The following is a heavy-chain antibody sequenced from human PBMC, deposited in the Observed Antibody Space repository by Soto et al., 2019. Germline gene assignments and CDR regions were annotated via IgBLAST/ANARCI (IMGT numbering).Heavy chain of an antibody. Sequence: GGSLRLSCAASGFSFRNYAMTWVRQAPGRGLEWVSDISSSADSTYYADSVKGRFTISRDNSKNTLHLQMDSLRAEDTALYYCTRAAWFPYLSFYWGQGALVTVSS. CDR1: GFSFRNYA. D-gene: IGHD3-10*01. CDR2: ISSSADST. CDR3: TRAAWFPYLSFY. J-gene: IGHJ4*02. V-gene: IGHV3-23*01.